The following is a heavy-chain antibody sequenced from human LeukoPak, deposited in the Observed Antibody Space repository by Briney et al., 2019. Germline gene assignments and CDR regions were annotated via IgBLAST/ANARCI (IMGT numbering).Heavy chain of an antibody. CDR2: IYYSGST. CDR3: ARLIVAGTAEYFQH. D-gene: IGHD6-19*01. Sequence: SETLSLTCTVSGGSISGSSYYWGWIRPPPGKGLGWIGSIYYSGSTYYNPSLKSRVTISVDTSKNQFSLKLSSVTAADTAVYYCARLIVAGTAEYFQHWGQGTLVTVSS. V-gene: IGHV4-39*01. CDR1: GGSISGSSYY. J-gene: IGHJ1*01.